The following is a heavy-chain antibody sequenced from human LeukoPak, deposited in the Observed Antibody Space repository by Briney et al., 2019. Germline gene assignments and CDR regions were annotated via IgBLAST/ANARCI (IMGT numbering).Heavy chain of an antibody. J-gene: IGHJ2*01. D-gene: IGHD1-26*01. CDR2: IKQDGSEK. CDR3: ARRAPRVGATVNWYFDL. CDR1: GFTFSSYW. Sequence: GGSLRLSCAASGFTFSSYWMSWVRQAPGKGLEWVANIKQDGSEKYYVDSVKGRFTISRDNAKNSLYLQMNSLRAEDTAVYYCARRAPRVGATVNWYFDLWGRGTLVTVSS. V-gene: IGHV3-7*01.